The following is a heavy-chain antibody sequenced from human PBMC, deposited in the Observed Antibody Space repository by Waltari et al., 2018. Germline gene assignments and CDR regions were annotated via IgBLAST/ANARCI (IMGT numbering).Heavy chain of an antibody. V-gene: IGHV3-23*01. CDR3: AKPSLDY. Sequence: EVQLLASGGGLVQPGGSLRLSCAASGFTFSSYDMNWVGQAPGKGLEWVSGISGSGGSTYYADAVKGRFTISRDNSKNTLYLQMNSLRAEDTAVYYCAKPSLDYWGQGTLVTVSS. J-gene: IGHJ4*02. CDR1: GFTFSSYD. CDR2: ISGSGGST.